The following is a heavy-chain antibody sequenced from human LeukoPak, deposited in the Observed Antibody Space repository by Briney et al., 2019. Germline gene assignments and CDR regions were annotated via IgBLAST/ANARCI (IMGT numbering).Heavy chain of an antibody. CDR3: ARDRRLWNMDV. Sequence: GGSLRLSCTASGFIFSSNALHWVRQAPGKGLVWVSRINSDGSTTTYADPVKGRFTISRDNAKNTLYLQMNSLRAEDTAVYYCARDRRLWNMDVWGTGTTVTISS. J-gene: IGHJ6*03. CDR2: INSDGSTT. D-gene: IGHD4/OR15-4a*01. V-gene: IGHV3-74*01. CDR1: GFIFSSNA.